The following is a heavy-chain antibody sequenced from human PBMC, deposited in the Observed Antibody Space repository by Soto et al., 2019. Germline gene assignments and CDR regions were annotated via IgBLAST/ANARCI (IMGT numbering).Heavy chain of an antibody. CDR3: AREGLITMIVVVRPYGMDV. Sequence: ASVKVSCKASGYTFTSYYMHWVRQAPGQGLEWMGIINPSGGSTSYAQKFQGRVTMTRDTSTSTVYMELSSLRSEDTAVYYCAREGLITMIVVVRPYGMDVRGQGTTVTVSS. CDR2: INPSGGST. V-gene: IGHV1-46*01. CDR1: GYTFTSYY. D-gene: IGHD3-22*01. J-gene: IGHJ6*02.